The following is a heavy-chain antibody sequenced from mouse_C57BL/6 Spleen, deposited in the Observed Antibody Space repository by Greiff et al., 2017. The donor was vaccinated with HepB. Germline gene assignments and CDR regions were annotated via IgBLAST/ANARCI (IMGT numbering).Heavy chain of an antibody. V-gene: IGHV1-82*01. D-gene: IGHD2-5*01. Sequence: QVQLQQSGPELVKPGASVKISCKASGYAFSSSWMNWVKQRPGKGLEWIGRIYPGDGDTNYNGKFKGKATLTADKSSSTAYMQLSSLTSEDSAVYFCQTIPYSNFHDYWGQGTTLTVSS. CDR2: IYPGDGDT. J-gene: IGHJ2*01. CDR3: QTIPYSNFHDY. CDR1: GYAFSSSW.